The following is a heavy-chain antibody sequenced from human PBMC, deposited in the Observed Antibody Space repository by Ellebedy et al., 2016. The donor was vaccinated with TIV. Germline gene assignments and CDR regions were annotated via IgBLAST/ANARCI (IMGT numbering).Heavy chain of an antibody. CDR2: INHIGTT. D-gene: IGHD7-27*01. CDR1: GGSFSGYY. CDR3: ARGAQTGDLT. V-gene: IGHV4-34*01. J-gene: IGHJ4*02. Sequence: MPSETLSLTCGVYGGSFSGYYWSWIRQPPGKGLEWIGEINHIGTTNYNPSLESRVTISVDTSKTQFSLKLRSVTAADTAVYYCARGAQTGDLTWGQGTLVTVSS.